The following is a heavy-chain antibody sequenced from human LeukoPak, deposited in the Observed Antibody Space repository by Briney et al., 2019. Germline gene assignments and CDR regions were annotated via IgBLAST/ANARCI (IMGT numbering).Heavy chain of an antibody. CDR1: GYTFTSYG. D-gene: IGHD6-6*01. CDR2: ISAYNGNT. J-gene: IGHJ4*02. CDR3: AREVQYSSSSSLDY. Sequence: GASVKVSCKASGYTFTSYGISWVRQAPGQGLEWMGWISAYNGNTNYAQKFQGRVTMTRDTSTSTVYMELSSLRSEDTAVYYCAREVQYSSSSSLDYGGQGTLVTVSS. V-gene: IGHV1-18*01.